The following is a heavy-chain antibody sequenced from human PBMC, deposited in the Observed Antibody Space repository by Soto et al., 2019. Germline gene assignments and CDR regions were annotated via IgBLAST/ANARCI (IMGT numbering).Heavy chain of an antibody. J-gene: IGHJ4*02. D-gene: IGHD2-2*01. CDR2: ISGSADAT. Sequence: EVQLLESGGGLVQTGGSLRLSCAASGFTFSTYAMSWVRQAPGKGLEWVSTISGSADATFYADSVKGRFAIFRDNSRTIFYLQMNSLRAEDTAVYYCAKGGDGYCSTTSCLFHFVYWGPGTLATVSS. CDR1: GFTFSTYA. V-gene: IGHV3-23*01. CDR3: AKGGDGYCSTTSCLFHFVY.